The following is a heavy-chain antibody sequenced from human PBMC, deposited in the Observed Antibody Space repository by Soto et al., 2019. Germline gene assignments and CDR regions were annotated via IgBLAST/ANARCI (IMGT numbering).Heavy chain of an antibody. CDR2: MFYSGTT. V-gene: IGHV4-31*03. Sequence: QVQLQESGPGLVKPSQTLSLTCTVSGGSIPSGGYYWSWIRQHPGKGLEWIGHMFYSGTTHYNPSLKSGISIAVGSSHNMLTLVLSSVTAADTAVYFCAGGAYYRGRTFDYWGQGTLVTVSS. CDR1: GGSIPSGGYY. CDR3: AGGAYYRGRTFDY. J-gene: IGHJ4*02. D-gene: IGHD3-16*01.